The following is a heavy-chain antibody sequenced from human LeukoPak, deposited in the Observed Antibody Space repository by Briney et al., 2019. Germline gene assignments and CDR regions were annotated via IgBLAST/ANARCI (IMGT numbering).Heavy chain of an antibody. V-gene: IGHV1-8*01. Sequence: SVKVSCKASGYTFTSYDINWVRQATGQGLEWMGWMNPNSGNTGYAQKFQGRVTMTRNTSISTAYMELSSLRSEDTAVYYCARRTTYYDFWSGYYFGYYYYGMDVWGQGTTVTVSS. CDR1: GYTFTSYD. J-gene: IGHJ6*02. D-gene: IGHD3-3*01. CDR3: ARRTTYYDFWSGYYFGYYYYGMDV. CDR2: MNPNSGNT.